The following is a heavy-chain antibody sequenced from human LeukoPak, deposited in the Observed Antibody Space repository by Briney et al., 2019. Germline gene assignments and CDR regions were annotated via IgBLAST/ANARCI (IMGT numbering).Heavy chain of an antibody. D-gene: IGHD3-10*01. CDR2: INSDGSST. J-gene: IGHJ4*02. Sequence: GGSLRLSCAASGFTFSRDWMHWVRLTPRQGLVWVSRINSDGSSTSYADSVKGRFTISRDNAKNTLYLQMNSLRAEDTALYYCARVPYYDSGSYYNVWGQGTLVTVSS. V-gene: IGHV3-74*01. CDR3: ARVPYYDSGSYYNV. CDR1: GFTFSRDW.